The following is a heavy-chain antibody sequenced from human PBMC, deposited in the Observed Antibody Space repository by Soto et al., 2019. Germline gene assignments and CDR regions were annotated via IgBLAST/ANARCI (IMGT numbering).Heavy chain of an antibody. CDR3: ARFPFEVGEPGNRRENWFDP. CDR1: GFTFSTYS. Sequence: GGSLRLSCAASGFTFSTYSMNWVRQAPGKGLEWVSSISSSSSYIYYGDSVKGRFTISRDNARNSLYLQMNSVRVEDTAVYYCARFPFEVGEPGNRRENWFDPWGQGTLVTVSS. CDR2: ISSSSSYI. J-gene: IGHJ5*02. V-gene: IGHV3-21*06. D-gene: IGHD6-13*01.